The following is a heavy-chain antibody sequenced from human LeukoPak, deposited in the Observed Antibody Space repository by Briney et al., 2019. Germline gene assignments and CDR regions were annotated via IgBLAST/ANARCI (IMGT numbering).Heavy chain of an antibody. CDR3: ARDLGYKDYVSAFDI. CDR2: INWNGDST. D-gene: IGHD5-24*01. V-gene: IGHV3-20*04. CDR1: GFTFDDYG. Sequence: GGSLRLSCAASGFTFDDYGMTWVRQAPGKGLEWVSGINWNGDSTGYADSVKGRFTISRDNARNSLYLQMNSLRAEDTVLYYCARDLGYKDYVSAFDIWGQGTMVTVSS. J-gene: IGHJ3*02.